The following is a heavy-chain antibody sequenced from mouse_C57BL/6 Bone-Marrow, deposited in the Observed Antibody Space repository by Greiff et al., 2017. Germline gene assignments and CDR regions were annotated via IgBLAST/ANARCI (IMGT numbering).Heavy chain of an antibody. Sequence: QVQLQQPGAELVKPGASVKLSCKASGYTFTSYWMHWVKQRPGQGLEWIGMIHPNSGSTNYNEKFKSKATLTVDKSSSTAYMQLSSLTSEDSAVYYCARGRYYYGSTPWFAYWGQGTLVTVSA. V-gene: IGHV1-64*01. D-gene: IGHD1-1*01. CDR2: IHPNSGST. CDR1: GYTFTSYW. CDR3: ARGRYYYGSTPWFAY. J-gene: IGHJ3*01.